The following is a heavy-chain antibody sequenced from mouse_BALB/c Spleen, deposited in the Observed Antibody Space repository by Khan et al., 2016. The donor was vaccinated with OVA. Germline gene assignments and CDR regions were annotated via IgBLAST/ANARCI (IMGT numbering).Heavy chain of an antibody. CDR3: TNHGSSSAWFTY. V-gene: IGHV1-7*01. J-gene: IGHJ3*01. CDR2: INPSTDYT. D-gene: IGHD1-1*01. CDR1: GYTFTSYW. Sequence: VQLQQSGAELAKPGASVKMSCKASGYTFTSYWMHWVKQRPGQGLEWIGYINPSTDYTEYNQKFKDKATLTADKSSSIAYMQLTSLTSEDSAVYYCTNHGSSSAWFTYWGQGTLVTVSA.